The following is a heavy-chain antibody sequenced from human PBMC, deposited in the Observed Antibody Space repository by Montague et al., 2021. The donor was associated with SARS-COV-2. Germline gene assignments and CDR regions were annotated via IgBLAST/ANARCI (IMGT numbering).Heavy chain of an antibody. J-gene: IGHJ3*02. CDR3: AGVQGGNYYPGFDI. CDR2: ISYDGINK. Sequence: SLRLSCAASGFTFSTYAMHWVRQAPGKGLEWVAVISYDGINKYYADSVKGRFTISRDNSKNTLYLQMNSLRAEDTAVYYCAGVQGGNYYPGFDIWGQGTMVTVSS. CDR1: GFTFSTYA. D-gene: IGHD1-26*01. V-gene: IGHV3-30*04.